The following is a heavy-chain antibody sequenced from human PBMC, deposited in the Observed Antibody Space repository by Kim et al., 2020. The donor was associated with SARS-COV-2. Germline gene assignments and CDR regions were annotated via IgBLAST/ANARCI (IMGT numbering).Heavy chain of an antibody. J-gene: IGHJ5*02. V-gene: IGHV3-21*01. D-gene: IGHD6-19*01. CDR3: ARDSNIAVAEKGVAP. Sequence: DSVKGRFANSRDNAKNSLYLQMNSLGAEDTAVYYCARDSNIAVAEKGVAPWGQGTLVTVSS.